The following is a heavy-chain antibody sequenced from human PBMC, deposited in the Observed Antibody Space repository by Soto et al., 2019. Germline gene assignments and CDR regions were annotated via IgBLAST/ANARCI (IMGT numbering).Heavy chain of an antibody. CDR3: ARDGYGDYGY. CDR2: ISTYNGNT. V-gene: IGHV1-18*01. D-gene: IGHD4-17*01. CDR1: GYTFTSNG. J-gene: IGHJ4*02. Sequence: QVQLVQSGAEVKKPGTSVKVSCKASGYTFTSNGISWVRQAPGQGLEWMGWISTYNGNTNYAQKLQGRVTMNRDKSTSIAYMELIDLRSDDTAVYYCARDGYGDYGYWGQGSLVTVSS.